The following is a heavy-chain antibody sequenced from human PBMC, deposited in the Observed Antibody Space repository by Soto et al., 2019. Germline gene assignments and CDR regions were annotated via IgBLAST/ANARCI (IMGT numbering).Heavy chain of an antibody. CDR2: IYWDDDK. Sequence: QITLKESGPTLVKPTQTLTLTCTFSGFSLSTSGVGVGWIRQPPGKALEWLALIYWDDDKRYSPSLKSRLTITKDTSKNQVVLSMTNMDPVDTATYYCAHSGPGLNYGDYDGPSNYWGQGTLVTVSS. CDR1: GFSLSTSGVG. CDR3: AHSGPGLNYGDYDGPSNY. V-gene: IGHV2-5*02. D-gene: IGHD4-17*01. J-gene: IGHJ4*02.